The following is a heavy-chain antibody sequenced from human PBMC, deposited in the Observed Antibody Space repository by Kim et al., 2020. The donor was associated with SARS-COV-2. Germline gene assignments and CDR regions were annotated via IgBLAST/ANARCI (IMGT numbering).Heavy chain of an antibody. CDR3: SREYYEFWSGYHYYMDV. J-gene: IGHJ6*03. CDR1: GFTVSSNY. Sequence: GGSLRLSCAASGFTVSSNYMSWVRQAPGKGLEWVSVIYSGGITYYADSVKGRFTISRHNSKNTLYLQMTSMIAEDTAVYYCSREYYEFWSGYHYYMDVWGKGTTVTVSS. D-gene: IGHD3-3*01. CDR2: IYSGGIT. V-gene: IGHV3-53*01.